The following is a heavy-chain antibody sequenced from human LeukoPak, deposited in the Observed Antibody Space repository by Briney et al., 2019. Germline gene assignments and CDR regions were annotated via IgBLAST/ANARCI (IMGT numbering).Heavy chain of an antibody. D-gene: IGHD6-19*01. J-gene: IGHJ4*02. CDR1: GYTFTSYY. Sequence: ASVTVSCMASGYTFTSYYMHWVRQAPGQGLEWMGIINPSGGSTSYAQKFQGRVTMTRDTSTSTVYMELSSLRSEDTAVYYCARDQSSGWSYFDYWGQGTLVTVSS. V-gene: IGHV1-46*01. CDR2: INPSGGST. CDR3: ARDQSSGWSYFDY.